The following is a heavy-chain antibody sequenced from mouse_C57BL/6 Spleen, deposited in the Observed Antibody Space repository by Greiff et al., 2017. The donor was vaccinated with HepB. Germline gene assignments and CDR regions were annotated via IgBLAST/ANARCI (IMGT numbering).Heavy chain of an antibody. CDR3: AREGGYPFGC. J-gene: IGHJ2*01. CDR2: INYDGSST. V-gene: IGHV5-16*01. CDR1: GFTFSDYY. D-gene: IGHD2-2*01. Sequence: EVKLVESEGGLVQPGSSMKLSCTASGFTFSDYYMAWVRQVPEKGLEWVANINYDGSSTYYLDSLKSRFIISRDNAKNILYLQMSSLKSEDTATYYCAREGGYPFGCWGQGTTRTGSS.